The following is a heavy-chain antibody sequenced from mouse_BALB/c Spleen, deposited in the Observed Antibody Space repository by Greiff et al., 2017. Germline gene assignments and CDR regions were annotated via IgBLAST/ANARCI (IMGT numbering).Heavy chain of an antibody. Sequence: VQLQQSGAELVRPGTSVKVSCKASGYAFTNYLIEWVKQRPGQGLEWIGVINPGSGGTNYNEKFKGKATLTADKSSSTAYMQLSSLTSDDSAVYLCARYGRHLFDFWRQGTTLTVFS. D-gene: IGHD1-1*02. CDR1: GYAFTNYL. CDR2: INPGSGGT. CDR3: ARYGRHLFDF. V-gene: IGHV1-54*01. J-gene: IGHJ2*01.